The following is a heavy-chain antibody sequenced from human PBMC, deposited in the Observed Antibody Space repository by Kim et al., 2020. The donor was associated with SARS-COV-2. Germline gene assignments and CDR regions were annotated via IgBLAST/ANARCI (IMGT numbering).Heavy chain of an antibody. CDR3: AKDPSIVGATRYFQH. J-gene: IGHJ1*01. Sequence: GGSLRLSCAASGFTFSSYAMSWVRQAPGKGLEWVSAISGSGGSTYYADSVKGRFTISRDNSKNTLYLQMNSLRAEDTAVYYCAKDPSIVGATRYFQHWGQGTLVTVSS. D-gene: IGHD1-26*01. CDR1: GFTFSSYA. V-gene: IGHV3-23*01. CDR2: ISGSGGST.